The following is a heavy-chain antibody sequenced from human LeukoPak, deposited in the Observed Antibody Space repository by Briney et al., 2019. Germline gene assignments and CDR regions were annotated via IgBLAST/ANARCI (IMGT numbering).Heavy chain of an antibody. CDR3: ARGGENSECYSHFFAH. V-gene: IGHV3-53*01. CDR1: EFSVTTHY. J-gene: IGHJ4*02. D-gene: IGHD1-26*01. CDR2: MHAKENT. Sequence: GGSLRLSCEASEFSVTTHYMSWVRQAPGRGLEWVSVMHAKENTYYAKSVKGRFTISRDTSKNTVYLQMTSLREGDTAIYYCARGGENSECYSHFFAHWGQGTPVTVSP.